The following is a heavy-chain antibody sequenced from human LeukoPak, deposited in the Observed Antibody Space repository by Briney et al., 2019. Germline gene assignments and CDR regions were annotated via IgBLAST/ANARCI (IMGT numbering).Heavy chain of an antibody. V-gene: IGHV3-53*01. J-gene: IGHJ4*02. Sequence: GRSLRLSCAASGFTVSSNYMSWVRQAPGKGLEWVSVIYSGGSTYYADSVKGRFTISRDNSKNTLYLQMNSLRAEDTAVYYCARDGRSDYYYDSSGNFDYWGQGTLVTVSS. D-gene: IGHD3-22*01. CDR3: ARDGRSDYYYDSSGNFDY. CDR2: IYSGGST. CDR1: GFTVSSNY.